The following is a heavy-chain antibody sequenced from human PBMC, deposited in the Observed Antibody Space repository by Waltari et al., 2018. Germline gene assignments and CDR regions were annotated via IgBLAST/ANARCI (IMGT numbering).Heavy chain of an antibody. CDR2: INNTGTTI. CDR3: TRGLPSGTYASHYGAFDI. J-gene: IGHJ3*02. V-gene: IGHV3-48*03. CDR1: GVTFSASE. D-gene: IGHD1-26*01. Sequence: EVQVVESGGGLVQPGGSLSLSCAASGVTFSASEMTWVSQAPGKGLEWLSYINNTGTTIYYADSVKGRFTISRDNAKNSLFLQMNSLSAEDTALYYCTRGLPSGTYASHYGAFDIWGQGTMVTVSS.